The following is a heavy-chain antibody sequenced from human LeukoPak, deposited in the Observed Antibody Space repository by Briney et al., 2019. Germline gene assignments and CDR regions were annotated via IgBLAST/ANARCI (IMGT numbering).Heavy chain of an antibody. CDR1: GFPFSSYS. Sequence: PGGSLRLSCAASGFPFSSYSMNWVRQAPGKGLEWVSYISSSSSYIYYVDSVKGRFTISRDNARNSVYLQMNSLRAEDTAVYYCARLADGHNPVYYYGMGVWGQGTTVTVSS. CDR3: ARLADGHNPVYYYGMGV. D-gene: IGHD5-24*01. V-gene: IGHV3-21*01. J-gene: IGHJ6*02. CDR2: ISSSSSYI.